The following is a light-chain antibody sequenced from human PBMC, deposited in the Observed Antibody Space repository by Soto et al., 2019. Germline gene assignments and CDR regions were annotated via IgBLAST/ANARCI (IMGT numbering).Light chain of an antibody. CDR2: GAS. V-gene: IGKV3-15*01. Sequence: EIVMTQSPATMSVSPLERANLSCRASQSVSSNLAWYQQKPGQAPRLLIYGASTRATGIPARFSGSGSGTEFTLTISSLQSEDFAVYYCQQYNNSLTFGGGTKVDI. CDR1: QSVSSN. CDR3: QQYNNSLT. J-gene: IGKJ4*01.